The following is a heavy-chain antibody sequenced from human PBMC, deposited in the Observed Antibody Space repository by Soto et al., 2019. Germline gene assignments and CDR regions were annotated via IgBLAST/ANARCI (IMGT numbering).Heavy chain of an antibody. D-gene: IGHD2-21*02. CDR2: ISYDGSNK. CDR3: AKGGRAYCGGDCRYYFDY. V-gene: IGHV3-30*18. J-gene: IGHJ4*02. CDR1: RFTFSGYG. Sequence: QVQLVESGGGVVQPGRSLRLSCAASRFTFSGYGMHWVRQAPGKGLEWVAAISYDGSNKFYADSVKGRFTISRDNSKNTLYVQMNSLRAEDTAVYYCAKGGRAYCGGDCRYYFDYWGQGTLDTVSS.